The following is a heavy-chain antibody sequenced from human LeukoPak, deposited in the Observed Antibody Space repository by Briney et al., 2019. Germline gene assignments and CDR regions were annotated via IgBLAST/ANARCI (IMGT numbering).Heavy chain of an antibody. D-gene: IGHD2-15*01. CDR3: ARKSNERYRDHDY. V-gene: IGHV1-18*04. J-gene: IGHJ4*02. Sequence: GSSVKVSCKASGYTFTRYGISWVRQAPGQGLEWMGWVSATNGNTNYIQKLQGRVTMTTDTSTTTAYMELRSLRSDDTAVYYCARKSNERYRDHDYWGQGTLVTVSS. CDR1: GYTFTRYG. CDR2: VSATNGNT.